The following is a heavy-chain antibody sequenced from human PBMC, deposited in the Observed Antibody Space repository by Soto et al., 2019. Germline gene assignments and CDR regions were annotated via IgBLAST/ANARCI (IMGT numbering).Heavy chain of an antibody. J-gene: IGHJ4*02. D-gene: IGHD2-2*01. CDR1: GGSISSGGYY. V-gene: IGHV4-61*08. Sequence: PSETLSLTCTVSGGSISSGGYYWSWIRQHPGKGLEWIGYIYYSGSTNYNPSLKSRVTISVDTSKNQFSLKLSSVTAADTAVYYCAAVTYQLLSPPDYWGQGTLVTVSS. CDR3: AAVTYQLLSPPDY. CDR2: IYYSGST.